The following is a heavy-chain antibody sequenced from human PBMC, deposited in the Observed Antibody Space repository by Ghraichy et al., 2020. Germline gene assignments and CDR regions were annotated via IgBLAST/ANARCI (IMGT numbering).Heavy chain of an antibody. Sequence: SQTLSLTCTVSGGSIDTYYWSWIRQPAGKGLEWIGRMYTSGTIDYNPSLKSRVTVSIDKSRHEFSLRLTSVTAADTALYYCARDRGGNSGSYYYGMDVWGQGTTVTVSS. V-gene: IGHV4-4*07. CDR1: GGSIDTYY. CDR2: MYTSGTI. J-gene: IGHJ6*02. D-gene: IGHD4-23*01. CDR3: ARDRGGNSGSYYYGMDV.